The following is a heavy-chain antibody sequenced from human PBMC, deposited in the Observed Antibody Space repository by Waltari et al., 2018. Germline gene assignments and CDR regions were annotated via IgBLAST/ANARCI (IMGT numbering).Heavy chain of an antibody. D-gene: IGHD6-13*01. J-gene: IGHJ4*02. V-gene: IGHV4-59*01. CDR3: ARASDVYSSTCSGPPCLD. CDR1: GGSFSDYY. Sequence: QVQLQESGPGLVKPSETLSLTCTVSGGSFSDYYWSWIRQPPGKGLEWIGYISYSGTPTSNPSLKGRLTMSVHASKSQFFLNLGSVTAADTAVYYCARASDVYSSTCSGPPCLDWGQGTLVIVSS. CDR2: ISYSGTP.